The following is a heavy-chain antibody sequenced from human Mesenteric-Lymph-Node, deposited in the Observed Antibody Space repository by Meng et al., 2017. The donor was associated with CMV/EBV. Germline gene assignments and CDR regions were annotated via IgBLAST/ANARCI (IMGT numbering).Heavy chain of an antibody. D-gene: IGHD4-11*01. CDR1: GYIFTNYY. Sequence: ASVKVSCKASGYIFTNYYMHWVRQAPGQGLNWMGIINPSGGSTTYAQKFQGRVTMTRDTSTNTVYMELSSLRSEDTAVYYCARWREDYPNYYFDYWGQGTLVTVSS. CDR3: ARWREDYPNYYFDY. V-gene: IGHV1-46*01. J-gene: IGHJ4*02. CDR2: INPSGGST.